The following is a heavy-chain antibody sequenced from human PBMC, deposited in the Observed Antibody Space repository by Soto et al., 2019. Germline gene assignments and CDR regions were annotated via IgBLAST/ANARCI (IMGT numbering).Heavy chain of an antibody. CDR3: ARMLRGRNWFNP. Sequence: QLQLQESGPGLVKPSETLSLTCTVSGGSISSSSFHWGWIRQPPGKGLEWIGSIYYSGSTSYSPSLKSRVTISVDTSKNQFSLKLSSVTAADTAVYYCARMLRGRNWFNPWGQGTLVTVSS. V-gene: IGHV4-39*01. CDR1: GGSISSSSFH. D-gene: IGHD3-10*01. CDR2: IYYSGST. J-gene: IGHJ5*02.